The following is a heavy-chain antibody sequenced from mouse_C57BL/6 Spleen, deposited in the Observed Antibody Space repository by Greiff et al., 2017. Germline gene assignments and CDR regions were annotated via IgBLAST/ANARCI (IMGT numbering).Heavy chain of an antibody. J-gene: IGHJ3*01. CDR2: IDPENGDT. D-gene: IGHD1-1*01. CDR1: GFNIKDDY. V-gene: IGHV14-4*01. CDR3: TTDDYYGSPFAY. Sequence: EVMLVESGAELVRPGASVKLSCTASGFNIKDDYMHWVKQRPEQGLEWIGWIDPENGDTEYASKFQGKATITADTSSNTAYLQLSSLTSEDTAVYYCTTDDYYGSPFAYWGQGTLVTVSA.